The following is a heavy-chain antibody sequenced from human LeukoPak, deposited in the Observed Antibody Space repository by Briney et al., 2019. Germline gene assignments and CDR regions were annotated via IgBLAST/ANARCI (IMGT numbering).Heavy chain of an antibody. CDR2: INHSGST. J-gene: IGHJ3*02. CDR3: ARGRRGRVAFGI. V-gene: IGHV4-34*01. D-gene: IGHD3-10*01. CDR1: GGSFSGYY. Sequence: SETLSLTCAVYGGSFSGYYWSWIRQPPGKGLEWIGEINHSGSTNYNPSLKSRVTISVDTSKNQFSLKLSSVTAADTAVYYCARGRRGRVAFGIWGQGTMVTVSS.